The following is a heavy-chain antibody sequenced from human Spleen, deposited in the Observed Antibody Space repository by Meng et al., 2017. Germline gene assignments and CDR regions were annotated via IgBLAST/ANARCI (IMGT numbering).Heavy chain of an antibody. D-gene: IGHD3-10*01. Sequence: QVQLVQAGAEVKKPGSSVKVSCKASGGTFSSYAISWVRQAPGQGLEWMGGIIPIFGTANYAQKFQGRVTITADKSTSTAYMELSSLRSEDTAVYYCARSPLRGVQGSTYYFDYWGQGTLVTVSS. CDR2: IIPIFGTA. V-gene: IGHV1-69*06. J-gene: IGHJ4*02. CDR3: ARSPLRGVQGSTYYFDY. CDR1: GGTFSSYA.